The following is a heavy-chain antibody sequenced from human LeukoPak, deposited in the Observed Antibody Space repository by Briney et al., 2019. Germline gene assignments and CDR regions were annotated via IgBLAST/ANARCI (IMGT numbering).Heavy chain of an antibody. Sequence: SETLSLTCTVSGGSISSYYWSWIRQPPGKGLEWIGYIYYSGSTNYNPSLKSRVTISVDTSKNQFSLKLSSVTAADTAVYYCARGRIAAAGNSDYWGQGTLVTVSS. D-gene: IGHD6-13*01. V-gene: IGHV4-59*01. J-gene: IGHJ4*02. CDR1: GGSISSYY. CDR2: IYYSGST. CDR3: ARGRIAAAGNSDY.